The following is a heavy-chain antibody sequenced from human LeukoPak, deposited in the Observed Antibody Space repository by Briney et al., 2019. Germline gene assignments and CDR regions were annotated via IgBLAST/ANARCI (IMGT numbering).Heavy chain of an antibody. CDR3: ARGEGHYYDSSGYL. J-gene: IGHJ4*02. CDR2: INPNSGGT. Sequence: GASVKVSCKASGYTFTGYYMHWVRQAPGQGLEWVGRINPNSGGTNYAQKFQGRVTMTRDTSISTAYMELSRLRSDDTAVYYCARGEGHYYDSSGYLWGQGTLVTVSS. CDR1: GYTFTGYY. V-gene: IGHV1-2*06. D-gene: IGHD3-22*01.